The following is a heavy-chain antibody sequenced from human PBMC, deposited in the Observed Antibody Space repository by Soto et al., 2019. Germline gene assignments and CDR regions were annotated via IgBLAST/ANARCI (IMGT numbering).Heavy chain of an antibody. Sequence: QVQLQESGPGRVKPSQTLSLTCTVSGGSISSGGYYWSGIRQHPGKGLEWIGYIYYSGSTSYTPSLKSRVTLSVATSKNQFSLKLSSVTAADTAVYYCARSIDPWGQGTLVTVSS. V-gene: IGHV4-31*03. CDR1: GGSISSGGYY. J-gene: IGHJ5*02. CDR3: ARSIDP. CDR2: IYYSGST.